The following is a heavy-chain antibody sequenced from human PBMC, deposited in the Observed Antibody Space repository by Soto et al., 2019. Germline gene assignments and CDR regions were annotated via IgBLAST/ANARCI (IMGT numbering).Heavy chain of an antibody. V-gene: IGHV4-39*01. J-gene: IGHJ4*02. CDR2: ISYSGST. CDR3: ARGHGGITVFGAPGHFDY. Sequence: SETLSLTCTVSGGSISTSSHYWGWIRLPPGKGLEWIGSISYSGSTYYNPSLKSRVTISVDTSKNQFSLKLSSVNAADTAVYYCARGHGGITVFGAPGHFDYWGQGTLVTVSS. D-gene: IGHD3-3*01. CDR1: GGSISTSSHY.